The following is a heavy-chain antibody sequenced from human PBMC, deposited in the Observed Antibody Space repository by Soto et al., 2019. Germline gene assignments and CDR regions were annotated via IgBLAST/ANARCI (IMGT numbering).Heavy chain of an antibody. J-gene: IGHJ6*02. D-gene: IGHD6-19*01. CDR2: ISAYNGNT. CDR3: ARDALAGPAYYYYGIDV. CDR1: GYTFTSYG. Sequence: ASVKVSCKASGYTFTSYGISWVRQAPGQGLEWMGWISAYNGNTNYAQKLQGRVTMTTDTSTSTAYMELRSLRSDDTAVYYCARDALAGPAYYYYGIDVWGQGTTVTVSS. V-gene: IGHV1-18*01.